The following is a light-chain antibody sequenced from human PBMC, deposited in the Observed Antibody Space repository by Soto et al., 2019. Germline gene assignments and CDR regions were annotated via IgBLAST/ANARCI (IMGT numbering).Light chain of an antibody. Sequence: EIVLTQSPGTLSLSPGERATLSCRASQSVSSSYLAWYQQRPGQAPRLLIYGASSRATGIPGRFSGSGSGTDFTLTVSRLEPEDSAVYYCQQYGSSSGTFGQGTNLEIK. V-gene: IGKV3-20*01. CDR3: QQYGSSSGT. J-gene: IGKJ2*01. CDR1: QSVSSSY. CDR2: GAS.